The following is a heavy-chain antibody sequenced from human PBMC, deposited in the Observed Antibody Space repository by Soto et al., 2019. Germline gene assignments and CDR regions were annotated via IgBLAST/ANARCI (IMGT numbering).Heavy chain of an antibody. CDR3: ARAPQQRLADSYYSGMDV. CDR2: ISGLSSFI. V-gene: IGHV3-21*06. Sequence: GGSLRLSCAASGFTFSRYGMNWVRQAPGKGLELVSSISGLSSFIYYADSVKGRFTVSRDNAKNSLFVQMNSLTAEDTAVYYCARAPQQRLADSYYSGMDVWGQGTTVTVSS. CDR1: GFTFSRYG. J-gene: IGHJ6*02. D-gene: IGHD6-25*01.